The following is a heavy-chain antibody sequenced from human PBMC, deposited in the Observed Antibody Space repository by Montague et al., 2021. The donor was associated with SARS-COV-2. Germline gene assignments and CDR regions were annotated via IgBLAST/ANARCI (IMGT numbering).Heavy chain of an antibody. Sequence: CAISGDSVSSKSVAWNWITQSPSRGLEWLGRTYYRSKWDSDYAESVKRRLVITPDTSENQVSLQLNSVIPEDTAVYFCASSGITLTGLDAFDIWGQGTMVTVSS. CDR2: TYYRSKWDS. CDR3: ASSGITLTGLDAFDI. V-gene: IGHV6-1*01. J-gene: IGHJ3*02. CDR1: GDSVSSKSVA. D-gene: IGHD3-9*01.